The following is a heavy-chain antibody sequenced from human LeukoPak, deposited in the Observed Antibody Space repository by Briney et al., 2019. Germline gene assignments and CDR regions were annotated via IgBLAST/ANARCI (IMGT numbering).Heavy chain of an antibody. Sequence: PGRSLRLSCAASGFTFSGYAMHWVRQAPGKGLEWVAVISYDGSNKYYADSVKGRFTISRDNSKNTLYLQMNSLRAEDTAVYYCARSFAPLEWLLAFDYWGQGTLVTVSS. CDR3: ARSFAPLEWLLAFDY. J-gene: IGHJ4*02. CDR1: GFTFSGYA. CDR2: ISYDGSNK. V-gene: IGHV3-30-3*01. D-gene: IGHD3-3*01.